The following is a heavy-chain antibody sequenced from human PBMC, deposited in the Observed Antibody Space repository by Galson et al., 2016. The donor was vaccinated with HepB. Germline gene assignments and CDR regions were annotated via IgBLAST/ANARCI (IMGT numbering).Heavy chain of an antibody. CDR3: ARDQTRRGPTTFDN. V-gene: IGHV3-74*03. CDR2: INSDGLTT. CDR1: GFTFSTYW. D-gene: IGHD1-26*01. J-gene: IGHJ4*02. Sequence: SLRLSCAASGFTFSTYWMHWVRQAPGKGLVWVSRINSDGLTTTYADSVKGRFTISRDNGRNTLYLQMNSLRAEDTGVYYCARDQTRRGPTTFDNWGQGTLVTVSS.